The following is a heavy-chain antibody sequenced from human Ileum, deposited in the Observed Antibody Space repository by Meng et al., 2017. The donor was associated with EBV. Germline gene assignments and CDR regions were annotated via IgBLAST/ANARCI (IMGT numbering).Heavy chain of an antibody. D-gene: IGHD6-19*01. CDR1: GLSLRPSGVC. V-gene: IGHV2-5*02. CDR2: ISWDDDR. CDR3: VYSQSNSGWYPDL. J-gene: IGHJ5*02. Sequence: KGASPSRVKATPIPTLTCPFAGLSLRPSGVCGRWIRQSRGKALEWLALISWDDDRSYNPPLKSRLNITKDTPRNQVVLTLTNMDPMDTATYFFVYSQSNSGWYPDLWGQGALVTVSS.